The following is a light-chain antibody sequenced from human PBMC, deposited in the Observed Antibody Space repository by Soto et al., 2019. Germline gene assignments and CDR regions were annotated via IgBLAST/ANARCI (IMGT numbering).Light chain of an antibody. CDR3: QSYDSSLSSHVV. Sequence: QSVLTQPPSVSGAPGQRVTISCTGTSSNIGADYDVHWYQKLPGTAPKLLIYDNNNRPSGIPDRFSGSKSGTSASLAITGLQAEDEGEYFCQSYDSSLSSHVVFGGGTQLTVL. CDR1: SSNIGADYD. V-gene: IGLV1-40*01. J-gene: IGLJ2*01. CDR2: DNN.